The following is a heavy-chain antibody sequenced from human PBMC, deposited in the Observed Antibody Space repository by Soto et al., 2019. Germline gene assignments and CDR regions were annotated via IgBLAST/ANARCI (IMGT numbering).Heavy chain of an antibody. J-gene: IGHJ6*02. CDR3: ATSYCGGDCYANYYYYGMDV. CDR2: INPSGGST. Sequence: ASVKVSCKASGYTFTSYYMHWVRQAPGQGLEWMGIINPSGGSTSYAQKFQGRVTMTRDTSTSTVYMELSSLRSEDTAVYYCATSYCGGDCYANYYYYGMDVWGQGTTVTVSS. CDR1: GYTFTSYY. V-gene: IGHV1-46*01. D-gene: IGHD2-21*02.